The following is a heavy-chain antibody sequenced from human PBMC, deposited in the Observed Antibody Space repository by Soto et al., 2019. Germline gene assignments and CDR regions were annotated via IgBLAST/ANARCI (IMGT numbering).Heavy chain of an antibody. CDR3: AIPPNRLPLGFDY. D-gene: IGHD4-17*01. CDR2: INPSGGST. V-gene: IGHV1-46*03. Sequence: ASVKVSCKASGYTFTSYGISWVRQTPGQGLEWMGIINPSGGSTSYAQKFQGRVTMTRDTSTSTVYMELSSLRSEDTAVYYCAIPPNRLPLGFDYWGQGTLVTVSS. J-gene: IGHJ4*02. CDR1: GYTFTSYG.